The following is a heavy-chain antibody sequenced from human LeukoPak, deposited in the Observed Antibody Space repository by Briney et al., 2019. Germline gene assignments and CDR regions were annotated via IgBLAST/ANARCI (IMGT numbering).Heavy chain of an antibody. D-gene: IGHD4-17*01. CDR1: GFTFSSYE. Sequence: GGSLRLSCAASGFTFSSYEMNWVRLAPGKGLEWVSYISSSGGTIYQADSVKGRFTISRDNAKNSLYLQMSSLRAEDTAVYYCERGRDSSGDLDFEFWGQGTLVTVSS. CDR2: ISSSGGTI. J-gene: IGHJ4*02. CDR3: ERGRDSSGDLDFEF. V-gene: IGHV3-48*03.